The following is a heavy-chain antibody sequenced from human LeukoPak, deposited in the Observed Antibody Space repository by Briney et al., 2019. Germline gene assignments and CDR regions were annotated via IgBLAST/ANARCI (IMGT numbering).Heavy chain of an antibody. V-gene: IGHV4-34*01. J-gene: IGHJ2*01. Sequence: SETLSLTCAVYGRSFSGYYWSWIRQPPGKGLEWIGEINHSGSTNYNPSLKSRVTISVDTSKNQFSLKLSSVTAADTAVYYCARSYYKVWYFDLWGRGTLVTVSS. CDR2: INHSGST. CDR3: ARSYYKVWYFDL. D-gene: IGHD3-10*01. CDR1: GRSFSGYY.